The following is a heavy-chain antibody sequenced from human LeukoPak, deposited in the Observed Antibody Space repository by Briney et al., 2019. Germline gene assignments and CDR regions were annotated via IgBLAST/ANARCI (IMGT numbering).Heavy chain of an antibody. V-gene: IGHV3-48*03. D-gene: IGHD6-13*01. CDR1: GFIFSNYE. Sequence: GGSLRLSCAASGFIFSNYEMNWVRQAPGKGLEWISYINSGGTPKYYADSVKGRFTMSRDNAKNSLYLQMNSLRAEDTAVYYCARDPPYSSSRYDYWGQGTLVTVTS. CDR2: INSGGTPK. CDR3: ARDPPYSSSRYDY. J-gene: IGHJ4*02.